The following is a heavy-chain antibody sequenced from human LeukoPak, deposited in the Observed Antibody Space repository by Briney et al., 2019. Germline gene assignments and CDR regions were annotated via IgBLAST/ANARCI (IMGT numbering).Heavy chain of an antibody. D-gene: IGHD2-15*01. J-gene: IGHJ3*02. CDR2: IIPILGIA. V-gene: IGHV1-69*04. CDR1: GGTFSSYA. CDR3: ARGLLIRFAFDI. Sequence: GASVKVSCKASGGTFSSYAITWVRQAPGQGLEWMGRIIPILGIANYAQKFQGRVTITADKSTSTAYMELSSLRSEDTAVYYCARGLLIRFAFDIWGQGTMVTVSS.